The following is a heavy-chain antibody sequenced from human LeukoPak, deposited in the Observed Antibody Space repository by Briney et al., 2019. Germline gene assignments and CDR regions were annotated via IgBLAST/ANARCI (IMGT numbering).Heavy chain of an antibody. Sequence: PSETLSLTCTVSGGSIGSSSYYWGWIRQPPGKGLEWIGSIYYSGSTYYNPSLKSRVTISVDTSKNQFSLKLSSVTAADTAVYYCARDRADGSSWYFPRGFDYWGQGTLVTVSS. V-gene: IGHV4-39*07. CDR2: IYYSGST. CDR1: GGSIGSSSYY. CDR3: ARDRADGSSWYFPRGFDY. J-gene: IGHJ4*02. D-gene: IGHD6-13*01.